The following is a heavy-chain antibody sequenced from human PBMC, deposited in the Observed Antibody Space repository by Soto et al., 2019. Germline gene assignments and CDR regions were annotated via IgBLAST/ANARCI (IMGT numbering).Heavy chain of an antibody. J-gene: IGHJ4*02. CDR1: GFTFSSYA. CDR2: ISYDGSNK. D-gene: IGHD3-22*01. CDR3: AKNYYDSSGSARRESYFDY. Sequence: QVQLVESGGGVVQPGRSLRLSCAASGFTFSSYAMHWVRQAPGKGLEWVAVISYDGSNKYYADSVKGRFTISRDNSKNTLYLQMNSLRAEDTAVYYCAKNYYDSSGSARRESYFDYWGQGTLVTVSS. V-gene: IGHV3-30-3*01.